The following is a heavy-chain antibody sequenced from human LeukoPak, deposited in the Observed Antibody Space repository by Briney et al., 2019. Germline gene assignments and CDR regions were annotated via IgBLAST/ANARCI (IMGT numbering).Heavy chain of an antibody. CDR1: GFTFDDYP. CDR3: AKDYY. Sequence: GGSLRLSCAASGFTFDDYPMHWVRQGPGKGLEWLSLISGDGATTYYADSVKGRFTISRDNIKNSLYLQMNSLRTEDTALYYCAKDYYWGQGTLVTVSS. V-gene: IGHV3-43*02. CDR2: ISGDGATT. J-gene: IGHJ4*02.